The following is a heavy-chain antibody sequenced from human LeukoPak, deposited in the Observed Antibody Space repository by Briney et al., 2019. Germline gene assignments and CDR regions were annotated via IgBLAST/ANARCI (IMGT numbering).Heavy chain of an antibody. CDR2: IYTSGST. D-gene: IGHD1-26*01. CDR1: GGSISSGSYY. J-gene: IGHJ4*02. Sequence: SQTLSLTCTVSGGSISSGSYYWSWIRQPAGKGPEWIGRIYTSGSTNYNPSLKSRVTISVDTSKNQFSLKLSSVTAADTAVYYCARDRPFIVGAWRGHFDYWGQGTLVTVSS. CDR3: ARDRPFIVGAWRGHFDY. V-gene: IGHV4-61*02.